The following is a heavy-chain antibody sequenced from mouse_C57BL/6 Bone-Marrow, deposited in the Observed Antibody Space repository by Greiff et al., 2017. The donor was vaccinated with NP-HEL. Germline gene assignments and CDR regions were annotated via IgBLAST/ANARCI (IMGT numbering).Heavy chain of an antibody. J-gene: IGHJ3*01. Sequence: DVKLVESGGDLVEPGGSLKLSCAASGFTFSSYGMSWVRQTPDKRLEWVATISSGGSYTYYPDSVKGRFTISRDNAKNTLYLQMSSLKSEDTAMYYCARHYDYDWFAYWGQGTLVTVSA. D-gene: IGHD2-4*01. CDR2: ISSGGSYT. CDR1: GFTFSSYG. CDR3: ARHYDYDWFAY. V-gene: IGHV5-6*02.